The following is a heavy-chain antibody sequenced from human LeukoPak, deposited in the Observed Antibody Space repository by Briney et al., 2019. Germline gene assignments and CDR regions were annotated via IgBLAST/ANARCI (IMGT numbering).Heavy chain of an antibody. CDR3: ARDLAVAGY. J-gene: IGHJ4*02. CDR2: IKPDGSEK. Sequence: GGSLRLSCAASGFMFSSYWMSWVRQAPGKGLEWVATIKPDGSEKYYVDTVKGRFTISRDNAKNSLYLQMNSLRAEDTAVYYCARDLAVAGYWGQGILVTVSS. CDR1: GFMFSSYW. D-gene: IGHD6-19*01. V-gene: IGHV3-7*01.